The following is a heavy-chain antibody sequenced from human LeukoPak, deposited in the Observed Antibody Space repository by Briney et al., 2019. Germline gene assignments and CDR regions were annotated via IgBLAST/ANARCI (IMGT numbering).Heavy chain of an antibody. CDR2: INTYTGNP. J-gene: IGHJ3*02. D-gene: IGHD1-26*01. Sequence: ASVKVSCKASGYTFINYAINWVRQAPGQGLEWMGWINTYTGNPTYAQGFTGRFVFSLDTSVSTTYLQISSLKAEDTAVYYCALIVGATTGRAFDIWGQGTMVTVSS. CDR3: ALIVGATTGRAFDI. CDR1: GYTFINYA. V-gene: IGHV7-4-1*02.